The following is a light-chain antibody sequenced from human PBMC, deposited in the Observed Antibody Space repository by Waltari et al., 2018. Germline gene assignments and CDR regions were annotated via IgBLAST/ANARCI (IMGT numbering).Light chain of an antibody. J-gene: IGLJ2*01. CDR2: DVT. Sequence: QSALTQPASVSGSPGQSITISCTGTSSDVGGYNYVPWFQPYPGKAPKPMIYDVTKRPSGVSNRFSGSKSGNTASLTISGLQAEDEADYYCSSYTSSITPVVFGGGTKLTVL. V-gene: IGLV2-14*03. CDR1: SSDVGGYNY. CDR3: SSYTSSITPVV.